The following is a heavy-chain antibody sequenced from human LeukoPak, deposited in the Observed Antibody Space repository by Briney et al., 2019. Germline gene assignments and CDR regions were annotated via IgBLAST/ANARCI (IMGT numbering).Heavy chain of an antibody. CDR3: ARDSNWANAFDI. Sequence: ASAKVSCKASGYTFTSYYMHWVRQAPGQGLEWMGIINPSGGSTSYAQKFQGRVTMTRDMSTSTVYMELSSLRSEDTAVYYCARDSNWANAFDIWGQGTMVTVSS. CDR1: GYTFTSYY. J-gene: IGHJ3*02. CDR2: INPSGGST. D-gene: IGHD7-27*01. V-gene: IGHV1-46*01.